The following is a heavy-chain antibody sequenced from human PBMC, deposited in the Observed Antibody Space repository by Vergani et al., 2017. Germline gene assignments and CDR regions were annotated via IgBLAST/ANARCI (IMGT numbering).Heavy chain of an antibody. CDR3: ARGGVYSPEFGYYYGMDV. V-gene: IGHV3-33*08. CDR2: IWFEGSNK. CDR1: GFTFSSYG. J-gene: IGHJ6*02. D-gene: IGHD3-10*01. Sequence: VQLLESGGGLVQPGGSLRLSCAASGFTFSSYGMHWVRQAPGKGLEWVAVIWFEGSNKYYADYVKGRFTISRDNSKNTLYLQMNSLRAEDTAVYYCARGGVYSPEFGYYYGMDVWGQGTTVTVSS.